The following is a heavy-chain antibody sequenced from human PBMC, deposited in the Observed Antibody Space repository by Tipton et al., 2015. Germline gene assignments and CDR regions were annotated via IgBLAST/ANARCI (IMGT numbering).Heavy chain of an antibody. D-gene: IGHD2-2*01. Sequence: GLVKPSETLSLTCAVYGGSFSGYYWSWIRQPPGTGLEWIGEINRSGSTNYNPSLKSRVTISVDTSKSQFSLKLPSVTAADTAVYYCARDVGQLPVTWFDPWGQGTLVTVSS. CDR1: GGSFSGYY. CDR2: INRSGST. J-gene: IGHJ5*02. CDR3: ARDVGQLPVTWFDP. V-gene: IGHV4-34*01.